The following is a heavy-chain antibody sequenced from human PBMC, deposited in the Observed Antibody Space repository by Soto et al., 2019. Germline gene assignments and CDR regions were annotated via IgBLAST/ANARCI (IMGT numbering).Heavy chain of an antibody. J-gene: IGHJ6*02. V-gene: IGHV1-69*13. CDR2: IIPIFGTA. D-gene: IGHD3-3*01. Sequence: ASVKVSCKASGGTFSSYAISWVRRAPGQGLEWMGGIIPIFGTANYAQKFQGRVTITADESTSTAYMELSSLRSEDTAVYYCARGPVLLRFLEWLFGMDVWGQGTTVTVSS. CDR3: ARGPVLLRFLEWLFGMDV. CDR1: GGTFSSYA.